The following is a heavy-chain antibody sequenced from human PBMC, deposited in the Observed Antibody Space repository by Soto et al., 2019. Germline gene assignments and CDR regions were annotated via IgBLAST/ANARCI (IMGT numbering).Heavy chain of an antibody. V-gene: IGHV4-31*03. J-gene: IGHJ6*02. CDR2: IHYSGNT. D-gene: IGHD5-18*01. CDR1: GGSIRSGGYY. Sequence: SETLSLTCTVSGGSIRSGGYYWSWVRQNPRRGLEWIGNIHYSGNTYYNPSLKSRLTISVDTSKNQFSLNLSSVTAADTAVYYCARDRLMATAGTARHYFGLDVWGQGTTVTVSS. CDR3: ARDRLMATAGTARHYFGLDV.